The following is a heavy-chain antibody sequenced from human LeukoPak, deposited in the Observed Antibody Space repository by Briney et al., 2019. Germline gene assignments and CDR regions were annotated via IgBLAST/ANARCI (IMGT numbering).Heavy chain of an antibody. D-gene: IGHD3-10*01. Sequence: ASVKVSCKASGYSFTNYDINWVRQATGQGLEWMGWMNPNSGNTGYAQKFQGRVTMTRNTSISTAYMELRSLRSDDTAVYYCARDGGSGSYYPFDYWGQGTLVTVSS. V-gene: IGHV1-8*02. J-gene: IGHJ4*02. CDR2: MNPNSGNT. CDR3: ARDGGSGSYYPFDY. CDR1: GYSFTNYD.